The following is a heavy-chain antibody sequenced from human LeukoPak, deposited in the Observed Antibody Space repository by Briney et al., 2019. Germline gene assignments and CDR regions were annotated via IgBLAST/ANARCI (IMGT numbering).Heavy chain of an antibody. CDR2: ISYDGSNK. V-gene: IGHV3-30-3*01. CDR1: GFTFSSYA. D-gene: IGHD4-17*01. J-gene: IGHJ3*02. CDR3: VRESHYYGDLGDDAFDI. Sequence: GGSLRLSCAASGFTFSSYAMHWVRQAPGKGLEWVAVISYDGSNKYYADSVKGRFTISRDNSKNTLYLQMNSLRAEDTAVYYCVRESHYYGDLGDDAFDIWGQGTMVTVSS.